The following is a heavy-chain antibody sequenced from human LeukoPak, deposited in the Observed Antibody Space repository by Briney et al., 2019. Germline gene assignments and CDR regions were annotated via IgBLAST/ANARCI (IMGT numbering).Heavy chain of an antibody. D-gene: IGHD5-18*01. V-gene: IGHV1-2*02. CDR3: TRGPPYSYGNDFDY. J-gene: IGHJ4*02. Sequence: GASVKVSCKASGYTFTGYYMHWVRQAPGQGLEWMGWINPNNGGTNYAQKFQGRVTMTRDTSISTAYMDLSRLKSDDTAVYYCTRGPPYSYGNDFDYWGQGTLVTVSS. CDR2: INPNNGGT. CDR1: GYTFTGYY.